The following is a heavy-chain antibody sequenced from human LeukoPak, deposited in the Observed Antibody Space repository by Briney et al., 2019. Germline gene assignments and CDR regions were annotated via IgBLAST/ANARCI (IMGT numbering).Heavy chain of an antibody. CDR2: IYYSGST. Sequence: PSETLSLTCTVSGGSISSYYWSWIRQPPGKGLEWIGYIYYSGSTNYNPSLKSRVTISVDTSKNQFSLKLSSVTAADTAVYYCARKNYYDSSGYCDIWGQGTVVTVSS. CDR1: GGSISSYY. V-gene: IGHV4-59*01. D-gene: IGHD3-22*01. CDR3: ARKNYYDSSGYCDI. J-gene: IGHJ3*02.